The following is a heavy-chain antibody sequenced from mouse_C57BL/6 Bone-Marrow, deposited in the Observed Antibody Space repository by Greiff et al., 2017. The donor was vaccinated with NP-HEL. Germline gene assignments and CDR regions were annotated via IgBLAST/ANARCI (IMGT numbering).Heavy chain of an antibody. Sequence: QVQLQQPGAELVRPGSSVKLSCKASGYTFTSYWMHWVKQRPIQGLEWIGNIDPSDSETHYNQKFKDKATLTVDKSSRTAYMQLSSLTSEDSAVYYCARRAAQATGFAYWGQGTLVTVSA. J-gene: IGHJ3*01. CDR3: ARRAAQATGFAY. CDR1: GYTFTSYW. D-gene: IGHD3-2*02. V-gene: IGHV1-52*01. CDR2: IDPSDSET.